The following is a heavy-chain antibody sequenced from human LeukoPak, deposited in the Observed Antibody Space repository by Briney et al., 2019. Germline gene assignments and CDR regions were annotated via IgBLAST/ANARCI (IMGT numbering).Heavy chain of an antibody. V-gene: IGHV4-59*08. CDR1: GGSISDNY. J-gene: IGHJ4*02. CDR2: AYYSGHT. D-gene: IGHD2-15*01. CDR3: ARHPFATPFDY. Sequence: SETLSLTCTVSGGSISDNYWGWIRQPPGKGLEWIGYAYYSGHTNYNSSLKSRVTMSLDTSKSQFSLRLSFVTAADTAVYFCARHPFATPFDYWGPGTLVTVSS.